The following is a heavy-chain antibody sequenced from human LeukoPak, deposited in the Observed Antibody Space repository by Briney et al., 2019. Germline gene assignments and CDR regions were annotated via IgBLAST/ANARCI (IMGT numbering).Heavy chain of an antibody. D-gene: IGHD4-17*01. CDR3: ARVRGDYRLYYFDY. CDR1: GFTFSSYS. CDR2: ISSSSSYI. V-gene: IGHV3-21*04. Sequence: PGGSLRLSCAASGFTFSSYSMNWVRQAPGKGLEWVSSISSSSSYIYYADSVKGRFTISRDNAKNSLYLQMNSLRAEDTAVYYCARVRGDYRLYYFDYWGQGTLVTVSS. J-gene: IGHJ4*02.